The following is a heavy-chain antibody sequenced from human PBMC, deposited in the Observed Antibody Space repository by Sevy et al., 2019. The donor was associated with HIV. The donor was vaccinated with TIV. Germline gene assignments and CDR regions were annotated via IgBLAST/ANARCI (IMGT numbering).Heavy chain of an antibody. J-gene: IGHJ4*02. CDR3: VRVGHSSGSGRPFDF. Sequence: GGSLRLSCAASGFIFSDHYMDWVRQAPGKGLEWVGRTRNRANSFSTENAASVKGRFTISRDDSRNSVYLQMNSLKTEDTAVYYCVRVGHSSGSGRPFDFWGQGTLVTVSS. CDR1: GFIFSDHY. CDR2: TRNRANSFST. D-gene: IGHD6-25*01. V-gene: IGHV3-72*01.